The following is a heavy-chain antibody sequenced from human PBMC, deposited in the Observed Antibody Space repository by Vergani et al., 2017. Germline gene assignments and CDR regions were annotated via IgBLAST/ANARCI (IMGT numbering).Heavy chain of an antibody. V-gene: IGHV3-11*04. D-gene: IGHD1-1*01. Sequence: LEESGGGSVKPGGSLRLSCAASGFKFSDHYMSWIRQAPGKGLEWVSHISPGASTVSYTDSVTGRLTVSRDNDNNSLTLDMTTLRVEDTAVYYCAKNPGISTTRNYYAMDVWGQGTTVTVSS. CDR3: AKNPGISTTRNYYAMDV. CDR2: ISPGASTV. J-gene: IGHJ6*02. CDR1: GFKFSDHY.